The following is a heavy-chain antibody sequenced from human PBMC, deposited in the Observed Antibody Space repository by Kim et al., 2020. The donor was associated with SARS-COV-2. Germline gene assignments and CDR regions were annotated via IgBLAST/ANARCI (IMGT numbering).Heavy chain of an antibody. CDR3: AKGGYDSSGYYYGIFDY. D-gene: IGHD3-22*01. Sequence: VKGRFTISRDNSKNTLYLQMNSLRAEDTAVYYCAKGGYDSSGYYYGIFDYWGQGTLVTVSS. J-gene: IGHJ4*02. V-gene: IGHV3-30*02.